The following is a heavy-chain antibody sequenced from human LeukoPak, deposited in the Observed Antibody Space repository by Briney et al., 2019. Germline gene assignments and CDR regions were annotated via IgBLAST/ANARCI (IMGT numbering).Heavy chain of an antibody. CDR2: IYYSGST. CDR3: ARSGGYFDWLLSEPDWFDP. J-gene: IGHJ5*02. D-gene: IGHD3-9*01. Sequence: SETLSLTCTVSGGSISSYYWSWLRQPPGKGLEWIGYIYYSGSTNYNPSLKSRVTISVDTSKNQFSLKLSSVTAADTAVYYCARSGGYFDWLLSEPDWFDPWGQGTLVTVSS. V-gene: IGHV4-59*08. CDR1: GGSISSYY.